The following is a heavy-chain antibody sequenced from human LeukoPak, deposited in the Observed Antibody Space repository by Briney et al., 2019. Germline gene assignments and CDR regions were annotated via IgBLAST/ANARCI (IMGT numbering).Heavy chain of an antibody. CDR3: TRVLTPAQGEAFDI. V-gene: IGHV4-34*01. CDR1: GGSFTDYY. D-gene: IGHD4-17*01. J-gene: IGHJ3*02. CDR2: INHSGSN. Sequence: SETLSLTCAVYGGSFTDYYWSWIRQPPGKGLEWIGKINHSGSNYHNSSLKSRVIILVNTSKNQFSRKLNSVTAADTAVYYCTRVLTPAQGEAFDIWGQGTMVTVSS.